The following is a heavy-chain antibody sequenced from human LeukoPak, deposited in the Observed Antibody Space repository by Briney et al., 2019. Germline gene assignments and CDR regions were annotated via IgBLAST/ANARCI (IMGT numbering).Heavy chain of an antibody. CDR1: GFTVSSNY. J-gene: IGHJ4*02. CDR3: ARESGYSYGLAGFFDY. Sequence: GGSLRLSWAASGFTVSSNYMSWVRQAPGKGLEWVSVIYSDGRIHYADSVKGRFTISRDDSKNTLYLQMNSLRAEDTAVYYCARESGYSYGLAGFFDYWGQGTLVTVSS. CDR2: IYSDGRI. D-gene: IGHD5-18*01. V-gene: IGHV3-53*01.